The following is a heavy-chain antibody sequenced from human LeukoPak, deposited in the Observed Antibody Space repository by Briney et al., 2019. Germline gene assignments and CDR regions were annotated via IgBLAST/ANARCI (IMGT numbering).Heavy chain of an antibody. Sequence: PGRSLRLSCAASGFTFSRYAMHWVRQAPGKGLEWVALISYDGSEKYYADSVRGRFTISRDDSKNTLYLQMNSLRAEDTAVHYCGEFDYWGQGTLVTVSS. CDR3: GEFDY. J-gene: IGHJ4*02. CDR2: ISYDGSEK. CDR1: GFTFSRYA. V-gene: IGHV3-30*01.